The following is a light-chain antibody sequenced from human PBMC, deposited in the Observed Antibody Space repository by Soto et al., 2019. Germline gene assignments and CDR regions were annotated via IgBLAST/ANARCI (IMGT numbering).Light chain of an antibody. CDR2: ASF. CDR1: QTVSTS. J-gene: IGKJ2*01. Sequence: DIQMTHSPSSLSASVGDRVTFTCRASQTVSTSVNWYKHRLGSASRTLIYASFSLQGGVPSRFSGSATVPDFTLTIISQQPEDFATDYCQQTYCVPYTFGQGTKLEIK. V-gene: IGKV1-39*01. CDR3: QQTYCVPYT.